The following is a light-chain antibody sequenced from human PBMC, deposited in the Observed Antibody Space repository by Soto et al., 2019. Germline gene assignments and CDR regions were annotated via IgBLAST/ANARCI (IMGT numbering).Light chain of an antibody. J-gene: IGKJ1*01. V-gene: IGKV1-6*01. CDR3: LQNFDYPRT. Sequence: AIQMTQSPTSLSASVGHRVTITCRASRDISDDLGWYQHKPGRAPKLLISAASRLQSWVPSRFSGRGSGADFTLTITSLQPEDCATYYCLQNFDYPRTFGQGTKVEIK. CDR1: RDISDD. CDR2: AAS.